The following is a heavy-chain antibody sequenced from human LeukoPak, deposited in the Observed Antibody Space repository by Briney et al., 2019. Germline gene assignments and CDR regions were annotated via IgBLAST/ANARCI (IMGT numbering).Heavy chain of an antibody. CDR1: GFTFSSYA. D-gene: IGHD3-10*01. V-gene: IGHV3-23*01. J-gene: IGHJ6*02. Sequence: PGGSLRLSCAAPGFTFSSYAMSWVRQAPGKGLEWVSAISGSGGSTYYADSVKGRFTISRDNSKNTLYLQMNSLRAEDTAVYYCAKDGILWFGELSYGMDVWGQGTTVTVSS. CDR3: AKDGILWFGELSYGMDV. CDR2: ISGSGGST.